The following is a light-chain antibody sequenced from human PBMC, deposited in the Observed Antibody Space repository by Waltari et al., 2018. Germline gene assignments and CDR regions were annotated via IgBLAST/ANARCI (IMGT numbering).Light chain of an antibody. CDR1: SLGRYY. J-gene: IGLJ2*01. CDR2: GQN. Sequence: SSELTQDPAVSVALGQTVRITCQGDSLGRYYARCSQQRPGQAPILVLYGQNNRPSGIPDRFSGSISGNTASLTITGAQAEDEADYYCHSRDTSSTRVFGGGTRLTV. CDR3: HSRDTSSTRV. V-gene: IGLV3-19*01.